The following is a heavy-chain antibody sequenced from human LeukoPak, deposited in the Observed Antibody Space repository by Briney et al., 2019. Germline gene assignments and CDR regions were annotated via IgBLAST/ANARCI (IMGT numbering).Heavy chain of an antibody. J-gene: IGHJ4*02. CDR3: VFQKPAPSTIFGN. V-gene: IGHV3-7*02. CDR1: GFTFHDW. D-gene: IGHD3-9*01. CDR2: IKEDGREK. Sequence: EGSLRLSCPVSGFTFHDWMAWVRQAPGKGLEWVANIKEDGREKHCADSVKTRFTIYRDNAKSPLFLKMASLRVEDTAVYYCVFQKPAPSTIFGNWGQGTLVTVSS.